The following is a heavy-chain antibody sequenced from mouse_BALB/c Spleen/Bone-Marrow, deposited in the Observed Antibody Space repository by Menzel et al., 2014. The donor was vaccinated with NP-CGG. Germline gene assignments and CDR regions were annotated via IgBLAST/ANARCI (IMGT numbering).Heavy chain of an antibody. Sequence: QVQLQQPGAELVRPGTSVKVSCKASGYAFTDYLMEWSKQRPGQGLEWIGVINPGSGSTNYNEKFKDKATQTADKSSSTAYMQLSSLTSDDSAVYFCARYDGYFDYWGQGTILTVSS. V-gene: IGHV1-54*01. CDR3: ARYDGYFDY. D-gene: IGHD2-3*01. J-gene: IGHJ2*01. CDR2: INPGSGST. CDR1: GYAFTDYL.